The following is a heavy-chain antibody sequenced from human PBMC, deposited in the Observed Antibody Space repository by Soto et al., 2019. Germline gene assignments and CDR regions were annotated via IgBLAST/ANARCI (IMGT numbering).Heavy chain of an antibody. V-gene: IGHV1-18*01. CDR3: AGDLGGGWNNWFDP. Sequence: ASVKVSCKASGYTFTSYGISWVRQAPGQGLEWMGWISAYNGNTNYAQKLQGRVTMTTDTSTSTAYMELRSLRSDDTAVYYSAGDLGGGWNNWFDPGGQGTLVTVSS. CDR1: GYTFTSYG. J-gene: IGHJ5*02. D-gene: IGHD3-16*01. CDR2: ISAYNGNT.